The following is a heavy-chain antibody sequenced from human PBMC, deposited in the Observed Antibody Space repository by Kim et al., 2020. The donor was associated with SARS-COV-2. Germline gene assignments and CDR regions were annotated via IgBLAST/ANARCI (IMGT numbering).Heavy chain of an antibody. V-gene: IGHV1-69*13. D-gene: IGHD3-10*01. J-gene: IGHJ4*02. CDR2: IIPIFGTA. Sequence: SVKVSCKASGGTFSSYAISWVRQAPGQGLEWMGGIIPIFGTANYAQKFQGRVTITADESTSTAYMELSSLRSEDTAVYYCARFAIRNYYGSGSYYKSPFYYFDYWGQGTLVTVSS. CDR3: ARFAIRNYYGSGSYYKSPFYYFDY. CDR1: GGTFSSYA.